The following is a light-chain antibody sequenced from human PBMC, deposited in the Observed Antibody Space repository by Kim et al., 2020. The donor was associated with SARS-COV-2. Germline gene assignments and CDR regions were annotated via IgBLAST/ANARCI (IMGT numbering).Light chain of an antibody. CDR3: CSYAGDYTWV. CDR2: DVS. V-gene: IGLV2-11*01. CDR1: SSDVGGYYY. J-gene: IGLJ3*02. Sequence: QSALTQPRSVSGSPEQSVTISCTGTSSDVGGYYYVSWYQQHPGKAPKFMIYDVSKRPSGVPDRFSGSKSGNTAPLTISGLQAEDEADYYCCSYAGDYTWVFGGGTQLTVL.